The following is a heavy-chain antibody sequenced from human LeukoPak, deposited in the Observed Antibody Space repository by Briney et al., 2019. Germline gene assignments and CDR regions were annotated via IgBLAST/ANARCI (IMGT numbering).Heavy chain of an antibody. V-gene: IGHV3-66*01. CDR1: GFTVSSNY. CDR3: ARDIRISSGYSSFDY. CDR2: IYSGGST. D-gene: IGHD3-22*01. J-gene: IGHJ4*02. Sequence: QPGGSLRLSCAASGFTVSSNYMSWVRQAPGKGLEWVSVIYSGGSTYYADSVKGRFTISRDNSKNTLYLQMNSLRAEDTAVYYCARDIRISSGYSSFDYWGQGTLVTVSS.